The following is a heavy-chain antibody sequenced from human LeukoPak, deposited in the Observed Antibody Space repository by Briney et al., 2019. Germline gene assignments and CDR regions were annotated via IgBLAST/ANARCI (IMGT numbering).Heavy chain of an antibody. V-gene: IGHV4-59*08. CDR2: IDYSGRT. D-gene: IGHD1-26*01. J-gene: IGHJ4*02. CDR3: ASNIPTSTTSPPLGY. CDR1: GGSTNYYY. Sequence: ASETLSLTCTVSGGSTNYYYWSWIRQPPGKGLEWIGYIDYSGRTKYNPSLKSRVTISVDTSKNQFSLKLSSVTATDTAVYYCASNIPTSTTSPPLGYWGQGTLVTVSS.